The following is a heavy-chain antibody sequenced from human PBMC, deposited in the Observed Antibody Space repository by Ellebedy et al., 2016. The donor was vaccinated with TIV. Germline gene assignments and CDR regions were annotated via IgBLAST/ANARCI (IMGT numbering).Heavy chain of an antibody. CDR1: GFTFSSYW. Sequence: GGSLRLXXAASGFTFSSYWMSWVRQAPGKGLEWVANIKQDGSEQYYVGSVKGRFTISRDNAKNSLYLQMNSLRVEDTAVYYCVRDKMEGPTLFDDWGQGTLVTVSS. CDR2: IKQDGSEQ. CDR3: VRDKMEGPTLFDD. V-gene: IGHV3-7*01. D-gene: IGHD2-8*01. J-gene: IGHJ4*02.